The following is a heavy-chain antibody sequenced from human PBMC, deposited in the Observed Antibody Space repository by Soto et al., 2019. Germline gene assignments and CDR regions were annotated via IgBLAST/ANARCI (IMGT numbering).Heavy chain of an antibody. CDR1: GYTFTSYD. Sequence: QVQLVQSGAEVKKPGASVKVSCKASGYTFTSYDINWVRQATGQGLEWMGWMNPNSGNTGYAQKVQGRVTMTRDTAINTDYMELISWRSEDTAVYHCAIGVAGRSYQPIDFWGPGTLVTVSS. D-gene: IGHD2-15*01. CDR3: AIGVAGRSYQPIDF. V-gene: IGHV1-8*01. CDR2: MNPNSGNT. J-gene: IGHJ4*02.